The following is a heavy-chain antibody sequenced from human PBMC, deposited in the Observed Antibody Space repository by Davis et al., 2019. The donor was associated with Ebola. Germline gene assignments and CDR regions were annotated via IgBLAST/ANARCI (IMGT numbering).Heavy chain of an antibody. Sequence: GGSLRLSCAASGFIFSNYWMSWVRQAPGKGLEWVAVISYDGSNKYYADSVKGRFTISRDNSKNTLYLQMNSLRAEDTAVYYCARATMIVVVPDYWGQGTLVTVSS. CDR3: ARATMIVVVPDY. CDR2: ISYDGSNK. CDR1: GFIFSNYW. J-gene: IGHJ4*02. D-gene: IGHD3-22*01. V-gene: IGHV3-30*03.